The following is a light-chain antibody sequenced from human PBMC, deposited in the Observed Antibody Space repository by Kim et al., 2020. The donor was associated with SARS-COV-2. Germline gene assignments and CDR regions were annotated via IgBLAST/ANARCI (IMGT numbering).Light chain of an antibody. CDR1: SSVVGGYNY. CDR3: CSYAGSYV. Sequence: PAQSVTISCTGNSSVVGGYNYVSWYQQHPGKAPNLMIYDVSKRPSGVPDRFSGSKAGNTASLTISGLQAEDEADYYCCSYAGSYVFGTGTKVTVL. V-gene: IGLV2-11*01. J-gene: IGLJ1*01. CDR2: DVS.